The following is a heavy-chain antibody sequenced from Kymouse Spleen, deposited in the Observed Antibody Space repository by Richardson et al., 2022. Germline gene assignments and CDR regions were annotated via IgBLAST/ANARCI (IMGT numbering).Heavy chain of an antibody. Sequence: EVQLVESGGGLVQPGRSLRLSCAASGFTFDDYAMHWVRQAPGKGLEWVSGISWNSGSIGYADSVKGRFTISRDNAKNSLYLQMNSLRAEDTALYYCAKDITGTLYYFDYWGQGTLVTVSS. CDR2: ISWNSGSI. CDR1: GFTFDDYA. CDR3: AKDITGTLYYFDY. D-gene: IGHD1-7*01. J-gene: IGHJ4*02. V-gene: IGHV3-9*01.